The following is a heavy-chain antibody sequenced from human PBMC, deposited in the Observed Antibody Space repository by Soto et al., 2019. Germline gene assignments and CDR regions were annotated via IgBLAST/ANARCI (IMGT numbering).Heavy chain of an antibody. CDR3: AKDIGTSTSTALSSFAIDY. J-gene: IGHJ4*02. Sequence: GGSLRLSCAVSGFTFRNYGMHWVRQAPGKGLQWVADISYDGTNKYYADSVKGRFTIPRDNSKNTLYLQMDSLRSEDTAVYYCAKDIGTSTSTALSSFAIDYWGQGTLVTVSS. CDR2: ISYDGTNK. D-gene: IGHD6-6*01. V-gene: IGHV3-30*18. CDR1: GFTFRNYG.